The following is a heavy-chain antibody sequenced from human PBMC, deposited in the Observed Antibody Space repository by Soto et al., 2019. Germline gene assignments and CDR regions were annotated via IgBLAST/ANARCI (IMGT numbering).Heavy chain of an antibody. Sequence: ESGGGVVQPGRSLRLSCAASGFTFSSYGMHWVRQAPGKGLEWVAVIWYDGSNKYYADSVKGRFTISRDNSKNTLYLQMNSLRAEDTAVYYCAREGYCSSTSCYDGFFDYWGQGTLVTVSS. CDR1: GFTFSSYG. J-gene: IGHJ4*02. CDR2: IWYDGSNK. V-gene: IGHV3-33*01. CDR3: AREGYCSSTSCYDGFFDY. D-gene: IGHD2-2*01.